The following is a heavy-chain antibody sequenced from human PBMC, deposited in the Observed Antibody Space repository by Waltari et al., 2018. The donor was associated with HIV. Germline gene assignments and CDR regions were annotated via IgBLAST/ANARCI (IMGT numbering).Heavy chain of an antibody. Sequence: QVQLVQSGAEVKKPGASVKVSCKASGYTFTGYYMHWVRQAPGQGLEWMGWINPNRVGTNYAQKLQGRVTMTRDTSISTAYMELSRLRSDDTAVYYCARAQPILRFVAFDIWGQGTMVTVSS. V-gene: IGHV1-2*02. D-gene: IGHD3-3*01. J-gene: IGHJ3*02. CDR1: GYTFTGYY. CDR2: INPNRVGT. CDR3: ARAQPILRFVAFDI.